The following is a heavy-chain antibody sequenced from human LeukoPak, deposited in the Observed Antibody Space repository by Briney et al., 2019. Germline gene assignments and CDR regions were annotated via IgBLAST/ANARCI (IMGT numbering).Heavy chain of an antibody. V-gene: IGHV4-30-2*01. CDR2: IYHSGST. J-gene: IGHJ5*02. CDR1: GGSISSGGYY. CDR3: ARGSVFGVDNWFDP. Sequence: SETLSLTCTVSGGSISSGGYYWSWIRQPPGKGLEWIGCIYHSGSTYYNPSLKSRVTISVDRSKNQFSLKLSSVTAADTAVYYCARGSVFGVDNWFDPWGQGTLVTVSS. D-gene: IGHD3-3*01.